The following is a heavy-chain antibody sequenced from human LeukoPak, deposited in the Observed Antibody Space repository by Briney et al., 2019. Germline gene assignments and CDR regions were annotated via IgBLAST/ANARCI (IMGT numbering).Heavy chain of an antibody. CDR2: IRYDGSNK. J-gene: IGHJ4*02. CDR1: GFTFSSYG. V-gene: IGHV3-30*02. Sequence: GGSLRPSCAASGFTFSSYGMHWVRQAPGKGLEWVAFIRYDGSNKYYADSVKGRFTISRDNSKNTLYLQMNSLRAEDTAVYYCAKESIAAADIFDYWGQGTLVTVSS. CDR3: AKESIAAADIFDY. D-gene: IGHD6-13*01.